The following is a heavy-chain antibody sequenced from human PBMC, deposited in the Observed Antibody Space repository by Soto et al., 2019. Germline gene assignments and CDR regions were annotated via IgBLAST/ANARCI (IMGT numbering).Heavy chain of an antibody. Sequence: DVRLVESGGGLVQPGGSLRLSCAASSFTFSSYWLGWVRQAPGKGLEWVATIKQDGSENYYVDSVKGRFTISRDNAKNSLYLQMRSLRADDTAVYYCARDPHEYWTSYWFDPWGQGTLVTVSS. CDR2: IKQDGSEN. D-gene: IGHD3-3*01. CDR3: ARDPHEYWTSYWFDP. CDR1: SFTFSSYW. V-gene: IGHV3-7*03. J-gene: IGHJ5*02.